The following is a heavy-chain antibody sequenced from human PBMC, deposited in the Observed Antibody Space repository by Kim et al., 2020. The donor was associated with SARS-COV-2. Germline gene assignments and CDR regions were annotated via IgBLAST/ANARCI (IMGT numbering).Heavy chain of an antibody. Sequence: ASVKVSCKASGYTFTGYYMHWVRQAPGQGLEWMGWINPNSGGTNYAQKFQGWVTMTRDTSISTAYMELSRLRSDDTAVYYCARTGMGANYYYGMDVWGQGTTDTVSS. CDR1: GYTFTGYY. CDR2: INPNSGGT. V-gene: IGHV1-2*04. J-gene: IGHJ6*02. CDR3: ARTGMGANYYYGMDV. D-gene: IGHD3-16*01.